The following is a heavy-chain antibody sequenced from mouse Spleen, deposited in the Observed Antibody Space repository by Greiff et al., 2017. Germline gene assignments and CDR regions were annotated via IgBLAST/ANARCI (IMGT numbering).Heavy chain of an antibody. CDR3: AKTGYRYDGGVLDY. Sequence: QVQLQQSGPSLVQPSQSLSITCTVSGFSLTSYGVHWVRQSPGKGLEWLGVIWRGGSTDYNAAFMSRLSITKDNYKSQVFFKMNSLQADDTAIYYCAKTGYRYDGGVLDYWGQGTTLTVSS. CDR1: GFSLTSYG. CDR2: IWRGGST. D-gene: IGHD2-14*01. V-gene: IGHV2-5-1*01. J-gene: IGHJ2*01.